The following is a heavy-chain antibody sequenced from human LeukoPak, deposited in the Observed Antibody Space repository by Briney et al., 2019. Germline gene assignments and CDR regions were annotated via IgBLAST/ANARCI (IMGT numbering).Heavy chain of an antibody. D-gene: IGHD2/OR15-2a*01. Sequence: SVKVSCKASGGTFSSYAISWVRQAPGQGLEWMGGIIPIFGTANYAQKFQGRATITADESTSTAYMELSSLRSEDTAVYYCARDLEGNSFHPFDYWGQGTLVTVSS. J-gene: IGHJ4*02. CDR3: ARDLEGNSFHPFDY. CDR1: GGTFSSYA. CDR2: IIPIFGTA. V-gene: IGHV1-69*13.